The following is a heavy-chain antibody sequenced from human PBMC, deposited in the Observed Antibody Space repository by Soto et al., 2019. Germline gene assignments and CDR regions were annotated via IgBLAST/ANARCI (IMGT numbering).Heavy chain of an antibody. V-gene: IGHV4-30-4*01. Sequence: PSETLSLTCTVSGGSISNGDYYWSWIRQPPGKGLEWIGYIYYSGSTDYNPSLKSRVTISVDTSKNQFSLKLSSVTAADTAVYFCVRVLTGFSYYFDYWGQGTLVTVSS. CDR1: GGSISNGDYY. CDR3: VRVLTGFSYYFDY. CDR2: IYYSGST. D-gene: IGHD3-9*01. J-gene: IGHJ4*02.